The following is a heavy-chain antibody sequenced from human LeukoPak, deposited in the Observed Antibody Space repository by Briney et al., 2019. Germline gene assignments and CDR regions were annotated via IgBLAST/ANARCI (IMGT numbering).Heavy chain of an antibody. V-gene: IGHV4-59*08. CDR1: GGSISSYY. J-gene: IGHJ4*02. D-gene: IGHD6-19*01. Sequence: PSETLSLTCTVSGGSISSYYWNWIRQPPGKGLEWIGYIYYSGSTNYNPSLKSRVTTSVDTSKNQFSLKLSSVTAADTAVYYCARISSGWYYFDSWGQGTLVTVSS. CDR3: ARISSGWYYFDS. CDR2: IYYSGST.